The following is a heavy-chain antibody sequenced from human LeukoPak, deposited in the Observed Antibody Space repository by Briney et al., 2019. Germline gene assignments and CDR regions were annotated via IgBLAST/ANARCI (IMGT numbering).Heavy chain of an antibody. CDR1: GGSISSGDYY. D-gene: IGHD4-11*01. V-gene: IGHV4-39*07. CDR2: INHSGST. CDR3: ARGYPTVTNVYYYYGMDV. J-gene: IGHJ6*02. Sequence: SETLSLTCTVSGGSISSGDYYWSWIRQPPGKGLEWIGEINHSGSTNYNPSLKSRVTISVDTSKNQFSLKLSSVTAADTAVYYCARGYPTVTNVYYYYGMDVWGQGTTVTVSS.